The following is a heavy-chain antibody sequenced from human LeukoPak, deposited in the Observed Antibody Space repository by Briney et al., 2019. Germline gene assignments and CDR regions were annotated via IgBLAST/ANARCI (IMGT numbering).Heavy chain of an antibody. CDR1: GGSISSYY. J-gene: IGHJ4*02. CDR2: IYHSGST. CDR3: ARVSYADGGYFDY. D-gene: IGHD3-16*01. V-gene: IGHV4-59*08. Sequence: KPSETLSLTCTVSGGSISSYYWSWIRQPPGKRLEWIGYIYHSGSTNYNSSLKSRVTISVDTSKNQFSLKLSSVTAADTAVYYCARVSYADGGYFDYWGQGTLVTVSS.